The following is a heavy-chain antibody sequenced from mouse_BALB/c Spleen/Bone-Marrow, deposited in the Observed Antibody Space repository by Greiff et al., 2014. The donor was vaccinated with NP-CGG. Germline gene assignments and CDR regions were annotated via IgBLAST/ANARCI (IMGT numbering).Heavy chain of an antibody. Sequence: EVMLVESGGGLVQPGGSLRLSCTTSGFTFTDYFMTWVRQPPGKALEWLGFIRNKANGYSTEYNPSVKGRFTISRDTSQGVLYLQMNTQRAEDSAIYFCARDYSGYFDFWGQGTTLTVSS. D-gene: IGHD5-1*01. CDR3: ARDYSGYFDF. CDR1: GFTFTDYF. V-gene: IGHV7-3*02. CDR2: IRNKANGYST. J-gene: IGHJ2*01.